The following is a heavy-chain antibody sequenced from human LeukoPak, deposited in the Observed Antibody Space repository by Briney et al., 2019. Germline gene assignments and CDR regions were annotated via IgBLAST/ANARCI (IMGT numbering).Heavy chain of an antibody. J-gene: IGHJ4*02. CDR3: ARVLRGLYNLGD. CDR2: ISSSSDLM. V-gene: IGHV3-48*02. CDR1: GFSLSISG. Sequence: GGSLRLSCEASGFSLSISGMNWVRQAPGKGLEWVSYISSSSDLMSYVASVKGRFTVSRDNAKNSLFLQMNSLRDEDTAVYYCARVLRGLYNLGDWGQGTLVTGSS. D-gene: IGHD3-10*01.